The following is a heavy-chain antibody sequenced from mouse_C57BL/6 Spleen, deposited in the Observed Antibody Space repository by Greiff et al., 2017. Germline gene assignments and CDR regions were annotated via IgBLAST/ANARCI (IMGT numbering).Heavy chain of an antibody. CDR1: GYTFTDYY. Sequence: EVQLQQSGPELVKPGASVKISCKASGYTFTDYYMNWVKQSHGKSLEWIGDINPNNGGTSYNQKFKGKATLTVDKSSSTAYMELRSLTSEDSAVYYCAREGGSSYAMDYWGQGTSVTVSS. V-gene: IGHV1-26*01. J-gene: IGHJ4*01. D-gene: IGHD6-1*01. CDR2: INPNNGGT. CDR3: AREGGSSYAMDY.